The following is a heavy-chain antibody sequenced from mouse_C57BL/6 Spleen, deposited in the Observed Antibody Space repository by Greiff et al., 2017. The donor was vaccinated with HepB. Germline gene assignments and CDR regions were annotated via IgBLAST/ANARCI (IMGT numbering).Heavy chain of an antibody. CDR2: IYPRSGNT. J-gene: IGHJ4*01. D-gene: IGHD1-1*01. CDR3: ARFTTVVATRGAMDY. Sequence: VHLVESGAELARPGASVKLSCKASGYTFTSYGISWVKQRTGQGLEWIGEIYPRSGNTYYNEKFKGKATLTADKSSSTAYMELRSLTSEDSAVYFCARFTTVVATRGAMDYWGQGTSVTVSS. CDR1: GYTFTSYG. V-gene: IGHV1-81*01.